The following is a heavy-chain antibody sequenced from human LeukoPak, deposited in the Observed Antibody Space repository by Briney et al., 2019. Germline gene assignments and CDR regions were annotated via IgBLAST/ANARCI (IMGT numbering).Heavy chain of an antibody. D-gene: IGHD6-13*01. CDR2: MNPNSGNT. J-gene: IGHJ5*02. CDR1: GYTFTSYD. CDR3: ARARAIAAPRGGFDP. Sequence: ASVKVSCKASGYTFTSYDIDWVRQATGQGLEWMGWMNPNSGNTGYAQKFQGRVTMTRNTSISTAYMELSSLRSEDTAVYYCARARAIAAPRGGFDPWGQGTLVTVSS. V-gene: IGHV1-8*01.